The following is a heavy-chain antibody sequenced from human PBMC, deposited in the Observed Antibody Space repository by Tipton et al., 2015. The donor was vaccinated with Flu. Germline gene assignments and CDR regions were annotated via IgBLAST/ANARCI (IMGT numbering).Heavy chain of an antibody. CDR2: FSGSGGKT. V-gene: IGHV3-23*01. Sequence: CLRLSCAASGFTFSSYGMSWVRQAPGKGLEWVAAFSGSGGKTFFADSVKGRFTISRDNSKNTLYLQMNSLRAEDTAVYYCAKVIPELVAGLDFWGQGTLVTVSS. J-gene: IGHJ4*02. D-gene: IGHD6-19*01. CDR3: AKVIPELVAGLDF. CDR1: GFTFSSYG.